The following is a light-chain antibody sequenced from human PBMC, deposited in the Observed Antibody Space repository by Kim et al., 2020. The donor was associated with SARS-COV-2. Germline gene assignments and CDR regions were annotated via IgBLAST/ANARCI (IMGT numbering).Light chain of an antibody. V-gene: IGLV2-14*03. J-gene: IGLJ1*01. Sequence: PGRAPKLLIYDVKRRPSGISERFSGSKSGYTASLTISGLQPEDEADYYCSSYTGSSTSVFGSGTKVTVL. CDR2: DVK. CDR3: SSYTGSSTSV.